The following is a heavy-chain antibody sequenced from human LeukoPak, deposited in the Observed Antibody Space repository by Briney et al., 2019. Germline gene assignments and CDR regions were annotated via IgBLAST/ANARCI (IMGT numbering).Heavy chain of an antibody. V-gene: IGHV1-69*05. CDR1: GGTFSSYA. CDR3: ARSSPIVVVPAATSRAYNWFDR. D-gene: IGHD2-2*01. J-gene: IGHJ5*02. CDR2: IIPIFGTA. Sequence: ASVTVSCKASGGTFSSYAISWVRQAPGQGLEWMGGIIPIFGTANYAQKFQGRVTITTDESTSTAYMELSSLRSEDTAVYYCARSSPIVVVPAATSRAYNWFDRWGQGTLVTVSS.